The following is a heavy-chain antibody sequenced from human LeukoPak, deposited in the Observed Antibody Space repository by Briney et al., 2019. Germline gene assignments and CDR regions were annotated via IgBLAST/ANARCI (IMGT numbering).Heavy chain of an antibody. V-gene: IGHV4-34*01. Sequence: SETESLTCAVYGGSFSGYYWSWLRQPPGKGLEWIGEINHSGSTNYNPSLKSRVTISVDTSKNQFSLKLSSVTAADTAVYYCARDGYYYDSSGYYGKFDYWGQGTLVTVSS. CDR1: GGSFSGYY. D-gene: IGHD3-22*01. CDR2: INHSGST. J-gene: IGHJ4*02. CDR3: ARDGYYYDSSGYYGKFDY.